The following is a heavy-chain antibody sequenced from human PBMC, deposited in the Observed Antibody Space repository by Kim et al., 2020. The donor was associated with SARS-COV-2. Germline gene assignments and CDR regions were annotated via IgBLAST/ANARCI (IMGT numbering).Heavy chain of an antibody. Sequence: SETLSLTCTVSGGSISGEGHYWSWIRQHPGKGLEWIGNIYEGETNYYSPSLRGRVSISVDTSKKQFSLKLTSVTAADTAKYYCAGEAIRGDFLYWGQGILVTVSS. CDR1: GGSISGEGHY. CDR2: IYEGETN. D-gene: IGHD3-10*01. J-gene: IGHJ4*02. CDR3: AGEAIRGDFLY. V-gene: IGHV4-31*03.